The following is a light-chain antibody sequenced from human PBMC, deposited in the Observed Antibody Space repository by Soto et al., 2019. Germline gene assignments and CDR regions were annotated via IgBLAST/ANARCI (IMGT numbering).Light chain of an antibody. V-gene: IGKV3-15*01. CDR2: GAS. J-gene: IGKJ4*02. CDR1: QSVSSN. CDR3: QQYNNWPPHT. Sequence: EIVMTQSPATLSVSPGERATLSCRASQSVSSNLAWYQQKPGQAPRLLIYGASTRATGIPARFSGSGSGTEYTLTISRLQSENFAVYYCQQYNNWPPHTFGGGTKVEIK.